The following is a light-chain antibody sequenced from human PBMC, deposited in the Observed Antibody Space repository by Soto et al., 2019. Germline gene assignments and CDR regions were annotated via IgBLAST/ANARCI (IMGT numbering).Light chain of an antibody. CDR1: QDINNY. J-gene: IGKJ5*01. Sequence: DIKMTQTPSSLSASVGDRVTMTCQASQDINNYLNWYQQKTGKAPRLLIYHASDLETGVQSRFSGSGSGTDFTLTISNLQPEDIATYYFQQFGDWTFIFGQGTRLEIK. CDR2: HAS. V-gene: IGKV1-33*01. CDR3: QQFGDWTFI.